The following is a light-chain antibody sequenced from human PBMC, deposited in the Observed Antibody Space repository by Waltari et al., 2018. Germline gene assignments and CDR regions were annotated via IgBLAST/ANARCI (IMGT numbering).Light chain of an antibody. CDR3: QQRLSWPPLT. CDR1: RTVDIY. CDR2: DAS. Sequence: EIVLTQSPATLSLSPGERATLSCRASRTVDIYLAWYQQKPGQTPRLLIYDASNRASGVPPRFSGSGSGRDCTLTISSLEPEDFAVYYCQQRLSWPPLTFGGGTKVEIK. J-gene: IGKJ4*01. V-gene: IGKV3-11*02.